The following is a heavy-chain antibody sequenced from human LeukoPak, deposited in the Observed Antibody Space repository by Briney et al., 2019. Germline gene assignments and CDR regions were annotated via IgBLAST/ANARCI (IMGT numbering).Heavy chain of an antibody. Sequence: ASVKVSCKASGYTFTSYGISWVRQAPGQGLEWMGWISAYNGNTNYAQKLQGRVTMTTDTSRSTAYMELRSLRSDDTAVYYCARVPAAIAAAGTIRRRNWFDPWGQGTLVTVSS. J-gene: IGHJ5*02. CDR2: ISAYNGNT. CDR1: GYTFTSYG. V-gene: IGHV1-18*01. D-gene: IGHD6-13*01. CDR3: ARVPAAIAAAGTIRRRNWFDP.